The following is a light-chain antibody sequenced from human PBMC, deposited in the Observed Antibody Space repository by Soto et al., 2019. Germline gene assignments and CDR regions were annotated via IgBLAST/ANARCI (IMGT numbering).Light chain of an antibody. CDR2: GAS. CDR1: QTISND. CDR3: QQNNKWPPVT. Sequence: EGVMTQSAATVFVSPGEGVTLSCRASQTISNDLAWYQQKPGQAPRLLIYGASTRATGVPARFSGGGSGTEFTLTISSLQSEDFAFYYCQQNNKWPPVTFGGGTKVDIK. J-gene: IGKJ4*01. V-gene: IGKV3-15*01.